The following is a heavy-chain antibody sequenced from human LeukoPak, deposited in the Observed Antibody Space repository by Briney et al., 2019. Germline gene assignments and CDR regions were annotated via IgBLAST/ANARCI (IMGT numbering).Heavy chain of an antibody. D-gene: IGHD3-10*01. Sequence: GGPLRLSCAASGFTFSSYSMNWVRQAPGKGLEWVSYISSSSSTIYYADSVKGRFTISRDNAKNSLYLQMNSLRDEDTAVYYCARGFTYYYGLTTHGMDVWGQGTTVTVPS. V-gene: IGHV3-48*02. J-gene: IGHJ6*02. CDR1: GFTFSSYS. CDR3: ARGFTYYYGLTTHGMDV. CDR2: ISSSSSTI.